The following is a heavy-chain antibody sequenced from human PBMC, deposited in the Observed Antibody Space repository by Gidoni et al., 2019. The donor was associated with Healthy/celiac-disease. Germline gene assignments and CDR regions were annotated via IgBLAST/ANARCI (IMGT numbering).Heavy chain of an antibody. CDR3: AKTDGDYSLDY. J-gene: IGHJ4*02. V-gene: IGHV3-9*01. CDR1: GFTFDDYA. D-gene: IGHD4-17*01. CDR2: ISWNSGSI. Sequence: EVQLVESGGGLVQPGRSLRLSCAASGFTFDDYAMHWVRQAPGKGLEWVSGISWNSGSIGYADSVKGRFTISRDNAKNSLYLQMNSLRAEDTALYYCAKTDGDYSLDYWGQGTLVTVSS.